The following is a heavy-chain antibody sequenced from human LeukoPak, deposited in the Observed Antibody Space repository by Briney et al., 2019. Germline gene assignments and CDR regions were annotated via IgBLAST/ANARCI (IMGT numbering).Heavy chain of an antibody. D-gene: IGHD4-17*01. CDR3: ARHNYDDYVFDI. CDR2: INYSGSA. CDR1: GGSLSSYY. V-gene: IGHV4-59*08. J-gene: IGHJ3*02. Sequence: PSETLSLTCTVSGGSLSSYYFSWIRQSPGKGLEWIAYINYSGSASYNPSLRRRVTMSVDSSKQFSLSLSSVTAADTAVYYCARHNYDDYVFDIWGQGTKVTVSS.